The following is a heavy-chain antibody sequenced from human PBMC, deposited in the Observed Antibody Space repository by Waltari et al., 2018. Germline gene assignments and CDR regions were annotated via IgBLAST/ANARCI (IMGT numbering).Heavy chain of an antibody. V-gene: IGHV1-3*01. CDR2: INAHNRNT. CDR1: GYTFTGYT. J-gene: IGHJ4*02. CDR3: ARAYCINGVCYSGYYFDY. Sequence: QVQLVQSGAEVKKPGASVKVSCKASGYTFTGYTIHWVRQAPGQGLEWMGWINAHNRNTKHSQKFQSRVTINRDTSPNTADIELSSLRSEDTAVYYCARAYCINGVCYSGYYFDYWGQGTLVTVSS. D-gene: IGHD2-8*01.